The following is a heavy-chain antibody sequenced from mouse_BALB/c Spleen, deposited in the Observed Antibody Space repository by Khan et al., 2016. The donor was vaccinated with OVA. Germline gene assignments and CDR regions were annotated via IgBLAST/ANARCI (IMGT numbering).Heavy chain of an antibody. J-gene: IGHJ3*01. CDR1: GYTSTDYV. CDR2: IYPVRISP. CDR3: ARAGWDVFAY. D-gene: IGHD4-1*01. Sequence: QVQLQQSGPELVKPGASVKTSGKASGYTSTDYVTYGVTQRNGQALEWIGQIYPVRISPYYNENFKGKATLTTDRSSNTAYIQLSNLTSEDSAVYFCARAGWDVFAYWGQGTLVTVSA. V-gene: IGHV1-77*01.